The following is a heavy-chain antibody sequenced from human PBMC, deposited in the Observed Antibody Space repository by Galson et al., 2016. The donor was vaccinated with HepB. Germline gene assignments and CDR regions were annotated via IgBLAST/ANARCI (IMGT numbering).Heavy chain of an antibody. V-gene: IGHV3-23*01. J-gene: IGHJ5*02. CDR3: AKGGSFGFYSWFDP. Sequence: SLRLSCAASGFIFSSYAMTWVRQAPGKGLEWVSAISGSGGSTYYVDSVKGRFTISRDNSKNTLYLQMNSLRAEDTAVYYCAKGGSFGFYSWFDPWGQGTLVTVSS. D-gene: IGHD3-16*01. CDR2: ISGSGGST. CDR1: GFIFSSYA.